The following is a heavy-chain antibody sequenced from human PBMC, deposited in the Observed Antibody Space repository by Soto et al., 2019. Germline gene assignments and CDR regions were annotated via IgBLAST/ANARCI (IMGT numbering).Heavy chain of an antibody. Sequence: QVQLQESGPGLVKPSQTLSLTCTVSGGSIIDGQTYLNWIRQHPERGLEWMGYINYRGTTNYSPALKSRLLLSIVPSKSQFSLRLTSVTAADTAVYYCARDAPGVAPAWGQGTRVTVSS. CDR1: GGSIIDGQTY. D-gene: IGHD2-15*01. CDR3: ARDAPGVAPA. CDR2: INYRGTT. V-gene: IGHV4-30-4*01. J-gene: IGHJ5*02.